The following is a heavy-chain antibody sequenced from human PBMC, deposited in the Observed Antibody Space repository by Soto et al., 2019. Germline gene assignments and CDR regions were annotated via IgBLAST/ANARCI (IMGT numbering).Heavy chain of an antibody. V-gene: IGHV3-21*01. Sequence: EVQLVESGGGLVKPGGSLRLSCAASGFTFSSYSMNWVRQAPGKGLEWVSSISSSSSYIYCADSVKGRFTISRDNAKNSLYLQMNSLRAEDTAVYYCAREAYYYGSGSYPTSWFDPWGQGTLVTVSS. D-gene: IGHD3-10*01. CDR3: AREAYYYGSGSYPTSWFDP. J-gene: IGHJ5*02. CDR1: GFTFSSYS. CDR2: ISSSSSYI.